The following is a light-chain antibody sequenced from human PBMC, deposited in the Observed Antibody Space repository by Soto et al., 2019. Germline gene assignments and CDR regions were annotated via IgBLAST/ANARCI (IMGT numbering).Light chain of an antibody. CDR1: QSISSW. CDR3: QQYNSYSRA. J-gene: IGKJ1*01. CDR2: DAS. Sequence: DIQMTQSPSTLSASVGDRVTITCRASQSISSWLAWYQQKPGKAPNLLIYDASSLESGVPSRFSGGGSGTEFTLTISSPQPDDFATYYCQQYNSYSRAFGQGTKVEIK. V-gene: IGKV1-5*01.